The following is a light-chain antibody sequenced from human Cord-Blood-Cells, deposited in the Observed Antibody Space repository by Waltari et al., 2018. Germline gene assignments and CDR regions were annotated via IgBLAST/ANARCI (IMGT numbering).Light chain of an antibody. CDR1: SSHMRAGYD. Sequence: QYVLPKQSSVSWAARQMVTSSCTGSSSHMRAGYDVHCYQQHPGTAPKPLNYGNSNRPSGLPDRFSGSKSGTSASLAITGLQADDEADYYCQSYDSSLSGWVFGGGTKLTVL. V-gene: IGLV1-40*01. CDR2: GNS. CDR3: QSYDSSLSGWV. J-gene: IGLJ3*02.